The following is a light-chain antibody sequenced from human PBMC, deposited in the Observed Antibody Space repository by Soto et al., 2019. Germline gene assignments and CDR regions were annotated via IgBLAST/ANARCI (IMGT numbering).Light chain of an antibody. J-gene: IGKJ4*01. Sequence: DVQLTQSPATLSASVGDRVNITCRASERIVIWLAWYQQKSGRAPKLLMYKVSTLGSDVPSRFSGSGSGTEFTLTIDNLQPDDSATYYCQQYDNYKPLTFGGGTKVDIK. CDR2: KVS. CDR1: ERIVIW. CDR3: QQYDNYKPLT. V-gene: IGKV1-5*03.